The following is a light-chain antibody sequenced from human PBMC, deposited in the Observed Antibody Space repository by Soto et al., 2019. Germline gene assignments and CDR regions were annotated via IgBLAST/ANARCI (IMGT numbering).Light chain of an antibody. CDR2: AAS. J-gene: IGKJ1*01. V-gene: IGKV1-27*01. CDR3: QKYNSAPRT. Sequence: DIQMTQSPSSLSASVGDRVTITCRASQGISNYLDWYHQKPGKVPKLLIYAASTLQSGVPSRFSGSGSGTDFTLTISSLQLEDVATSYCQKYNSAPRTVGQGTKVEIK. CDR1: QGISNY.